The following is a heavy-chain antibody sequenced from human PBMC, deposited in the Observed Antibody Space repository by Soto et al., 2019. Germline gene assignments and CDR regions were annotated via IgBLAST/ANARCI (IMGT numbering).Heavy chain of an antibody. V-gene: IGHV4-59*01. CDR2: IYYSGST. CDR1: GVSISSYY. D-gene: IGHD5-12*01. J-gene: IGHJ5*02. Sequence: SVILSLTCTFAGVSISSYYWRLIRKHPGKGLEWIGYIYYSGSTNYNPSLKSRVTISVDTSKNQFSLKLSSVTAADTAVYYCARYIVANPGRSRFDPWGQGTLVTVSS. CDR3: ARYIVANPGRSRFDP.